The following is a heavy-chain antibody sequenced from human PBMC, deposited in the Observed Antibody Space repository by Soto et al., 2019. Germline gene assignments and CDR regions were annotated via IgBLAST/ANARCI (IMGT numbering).Heavy chain of an antibody. J-gene: IGHJ4*02. CDR3: VRGVAGTKY. CDR1: GYTFTSFG. CDR2: ITAYNGNT. Sequence: QVQLVQSGAEVKKPGASVKVSCRTSGYTFTSFGITWVRQAPGQGLEWMGWITAYNGNTNYAQNLQGRVTMTTDTSTSTTYLELRSLTCDGTAVYYCVRGVAGTKYWGQGTLVTVSS. V-gene: IGHV1-18*01. D-gene: IGHD6-19*01.